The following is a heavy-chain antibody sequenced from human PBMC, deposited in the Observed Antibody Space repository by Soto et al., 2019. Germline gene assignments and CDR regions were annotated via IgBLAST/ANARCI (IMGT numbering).Heavy chain of an antibody. D-gene: IGHD5-12*01. Sequence: AAVKVSCKASGYTFTSYYMHWVRQAPGQGLEWMGIINPSGGSTSYAQKFQGRVTMTRDTSTSTVYMELSSLRSEDTAVYYCARSLGIVATLDYWGQGTLVTVSS. CDR1: GYTFTSYY. CDR2: INPSGGST. V-gene: IGHV1-46*01. CDR3: ARSLGIVATLDY. J-gene: IGHJ4*02.